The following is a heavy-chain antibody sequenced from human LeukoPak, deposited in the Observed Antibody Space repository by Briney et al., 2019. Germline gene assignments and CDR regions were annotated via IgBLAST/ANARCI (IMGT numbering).Heavy chain of an antibody. V-gene: IGHV4-31*03. CDR1: GGSFSSGGYY. Sequence: PSQTLSLTCTVSGGSFSSGGYYWSWLRQHPGTGLEWIGYIYYSGSTYYNPSLKSRVTISVDTSKNQFSLKLSSVTAADTAVYYCARDFFWSGYPIMDVWGQGTTVTVSS. J-gene: IGHJ6*02. D-gene: IGHD3-3*01. CDR2: IYYSGST. CDR3: ARDFFWSGYPIMDV.